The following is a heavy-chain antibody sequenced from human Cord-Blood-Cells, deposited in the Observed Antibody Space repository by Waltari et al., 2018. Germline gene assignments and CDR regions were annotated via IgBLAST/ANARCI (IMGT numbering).Heavy chain of an antibody. CDR1: GFTFSSYA. Sequence: EVQLLESGGGLVQPGGSLRLSCAASGFTFSSYALSWVRQAPGKGLEWGSAISGSGGSTYYADSVKGRFTISRDNSKNTLYLQMNSLRAEDTAVYYCAKDRSSSWYYFDYWGQGTLVTVSS. CDR3: AKDRSSSWYYFDY. J-gene: IGHJ4*02. CDR2: ISGSGGST. V-gene: IGHV3-23*01. D-gene: IGHD6-13*01.